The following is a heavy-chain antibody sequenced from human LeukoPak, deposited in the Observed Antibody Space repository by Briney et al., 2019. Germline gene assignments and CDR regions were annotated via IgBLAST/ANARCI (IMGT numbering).Heavy chain of an antibody. Sequence: SETLSLTCTVSGGSISSYYWSWIRQPPGKGLEWIGYIYYSGSTNYNPSLKSRVTIPVDTSKNQFSLKLSSVTAADTAVYYCARDGAAAGEYFQHWGQGTLVTVSS. CDR2: IYYSGST. D-gene: IGHD6-13*01. CDR1: GGSISSYY. J-gene: IGHJ1*01. V-gene: IGHV4-59*01. CDR3: ARDGAAAGEYFQH.